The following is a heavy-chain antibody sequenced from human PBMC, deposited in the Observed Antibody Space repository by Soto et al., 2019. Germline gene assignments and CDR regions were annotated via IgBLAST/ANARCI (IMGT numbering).Heavy chain of an antibody. J-gene: IGHJ6*02. CDR3: ARLADYYYYVMDV. V-gene: IGHV4-34*01. D-gene: IGHD6-25*01. Sequence: SETLSLTCAVYGGSFSGYYWSWIRQPPGKGLEWIGEINHSGSTNYNPSLKSRVTISVDTSKNQFPLKLSSVTAADTAVYYCARLADYYYYVMDVWGQGTTVTVSS. CDR1: GGSFSGYY. CDR2: INHSGST.